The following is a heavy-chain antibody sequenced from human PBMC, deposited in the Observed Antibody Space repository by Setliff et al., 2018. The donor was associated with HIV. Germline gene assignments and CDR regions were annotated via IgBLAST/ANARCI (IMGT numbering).Heavy chain of an antibody. D-gene: IGHD6-13*01. V-gene: IGHV3-21*01. CDR2: ISVSGFNI. Sequence: SLRLSCAASGFTFSTYSMNWVRLAPGRGLEWISSISVSGFNIYYADSVKGRFFVSRDDAKNSLFLQMNSLRTEDTAVYFCARVRARYSSSWSFDYWGQGTPVTVSS. J-gene: IGHJ4*02. CDR1: GFTFSTYS. CDR3: ARVRARYSSSWSFDY.